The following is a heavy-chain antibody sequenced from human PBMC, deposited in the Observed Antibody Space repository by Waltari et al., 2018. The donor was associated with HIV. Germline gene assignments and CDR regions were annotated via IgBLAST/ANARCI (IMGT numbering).Heavy chain of an antibody. CDR2: ISGSGGNK. J-gene: IGHJ3*01. V-gene: IGHV3-23*01. Sequence: QLLESGGGLVKPGGSLRLSCVASGFSFNKFAMNWVRQAPGEGVEWLWRISGSGGNKYYADSVKGRISISRENSQNTVYLQINSLRVDDTATYYCAKTVPTVTSIFEGFDVWGQGAMVIVSS. CDR1: GFSFNKFA. CDR3: AKTVPTVTSIFEGFDV. D-gene: IGHD4-17*01.